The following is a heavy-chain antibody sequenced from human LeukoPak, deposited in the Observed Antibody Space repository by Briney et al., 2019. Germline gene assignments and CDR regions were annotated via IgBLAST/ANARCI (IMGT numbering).Heavy chain of an antibody. J-gene: IGHJ4*02. V-gene: IGHV1-2*02. CDR1: GYTFTGYY. CDR3: GRSSRPLDCFDY. Sequence: ASVKVSCKASGYTFTGYYIHWLRQAPGQGLEWLGGINPNSGVTSYAQAFQDRVTLTRDPSISTAYIELSSLTSDDTAVYYCGRSSRPLDCFDYWGQGTLVTVSS. D-gene: IGHD2-2*01. CDR2: INPNSGVT.